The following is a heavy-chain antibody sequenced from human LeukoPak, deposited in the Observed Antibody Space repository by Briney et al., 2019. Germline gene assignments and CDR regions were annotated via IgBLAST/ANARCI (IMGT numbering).Heavy chain of an antibody. CDR3: ARLDILAGYYIL. D-gene: IGHD3-9*01. Sequence: SETLSLTCTVSGGSISSSSYYCGWIRQPPGKGLEWIGSIYYSGSTYYNPSLTSRVTIAVDTSKNQFSLKLSSATAADTAVYYCARLDILAGYYILWGQGTLVTVSS. J-gene: IGHJ4*02. CDR1: GGSISSSSYY. CDR2: IYYSGST. V-gene: IGHV4-39*01.